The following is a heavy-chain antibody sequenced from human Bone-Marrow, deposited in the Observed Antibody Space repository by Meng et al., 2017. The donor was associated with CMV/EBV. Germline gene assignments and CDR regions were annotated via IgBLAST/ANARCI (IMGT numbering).Heavy chain of an antibody. CDR3: ARVPDYCSSTSCSHDAFDI. CDR2: IIPILGIA. Sequence: SVKVSCKASGGTFSSYTISWVRQAPGQGLEWMGRIIPILGIANYAQKFQGRVTITADKSTSTAYMELSSLRSEDTAVYYCARVPDYCSSTSCSHDAFDIWGQGTMVTVSS. CDR1: GGTFSSYT. D-gene: IGHD2-2*01. V-gene: IGHV1-69*02. J-gene: IGHJ3*02.